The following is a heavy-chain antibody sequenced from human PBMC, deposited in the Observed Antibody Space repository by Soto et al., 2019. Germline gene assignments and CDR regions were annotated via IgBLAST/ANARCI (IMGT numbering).Heavy chain of an antibody. CDR1: GGSFSGYY. CDR3: ASRDTMVRGPMTRTSWFDP. Sequence: PSETLSLTCAVYGGSFSGYYWSWIRQPPGKGLEWIGEINHSGSTNYNPSLKSRVTISVDTSKNQFSLKLSSVTAADTAVYYCASRDTMVRGPMTRTSWFDPWGQGTLVTVSS. J-gene: IGHJ5*02. D-gene: IGHD3-10*01. CDR2: INHSGST. V-gene: IGHV4-34*01.